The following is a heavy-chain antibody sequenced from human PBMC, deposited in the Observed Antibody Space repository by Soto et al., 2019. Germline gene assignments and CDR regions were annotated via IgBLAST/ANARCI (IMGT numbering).Heavy chain of an antibody. V-gene: IGHV3-66*01. CDR3: AREGSGTFYT. J-gene: IGHJ4*02. D-gene: IGHD3-10*01. CDR1: GFTVTSNY. Sequence: EVQLVESGGGLVQPGGSLRLSCTTSGFTVTSNYMSWVRQAPGKGLEWVSVIYTGGSTFYADSVKVRFTISRDTSKNTIYLQMNSLRAEDTAVYYCAREGSGTFYTWGQGTLVTVSS. CDR2: IYTGGST.